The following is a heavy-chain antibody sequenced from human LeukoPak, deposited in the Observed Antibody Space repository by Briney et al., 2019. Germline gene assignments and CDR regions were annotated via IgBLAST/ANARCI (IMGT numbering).Heavy chain of an antibody. CDR1: GYSFTSYW. CDR3: ARHGPDYYDSGSYFGY. Sequence: KDGESLKISCKGSGYSFTSYWIGWVRQMPGKGLEWMGIIYPGDSDTRYSPSFQGQVTISADKSISTAYLQWSSLKASDTAMYYCARHGPDYYDSGSYFGYWGQGTLVTVSS. D-gene: IGHD3-10*01. V-gene: IGHV5-51*01. CDR2: IYPGDSDT. J-gene: IGHJ4*02.